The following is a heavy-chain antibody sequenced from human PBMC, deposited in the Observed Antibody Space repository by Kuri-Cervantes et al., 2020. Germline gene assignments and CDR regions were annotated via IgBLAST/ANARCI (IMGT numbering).Heavy chain of an antibody. D-gene: IGHD3-3*01. Sequence: GGSLRLSCAASGFTVSSNYMSWVRQAPGKGLEWVSVIYSGGSTYYADSVKGRFTISRDNSKNTLYLQMNSLRAEDTAVYYCARLWLEWTFDYWGQGTLVTVSS. CDR3: ARLWLEWTFDY. V-gene: IGHV3-53*01. J-gene: IGHJ4*02. CDR2: IYSGGST. CDR1: GFTVSSNY.